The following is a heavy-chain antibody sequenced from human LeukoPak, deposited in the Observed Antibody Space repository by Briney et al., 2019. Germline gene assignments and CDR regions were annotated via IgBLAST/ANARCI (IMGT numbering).Heavy chain of an antibody. CDR3: ARDGSSSTSCYHY. CDR2: ISSRGSTI. D-gene: IGHD2-2*01. CDR1: GFTFRRYE. Sequence: QPGGSLRLSCAAPGFTFRRYEINCVRQAPGKGLEWVSYISSRGSTIYYADSVKGRFTISRDNAKNSLYLQMNSVRAEDTAVYYCARDGSSSTSCYHYWGQGTLVTVSS. V-gene: IGHV3-48*03. J-gene: IGHJ4*02.